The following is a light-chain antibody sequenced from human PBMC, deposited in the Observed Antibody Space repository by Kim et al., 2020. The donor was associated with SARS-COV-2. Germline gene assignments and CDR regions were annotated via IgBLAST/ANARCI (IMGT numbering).Light chain of an antibody. CDR1: SNNIGNQG. CDR3: SAWDSSLGAWV. V-gene: IGLV10-54*01. J-gene: IGLJ3*02. Sequence: QAGLTQPPSVSKGLRQTATLTCTGNSNNIGNQGAVWLQHHQGHRPKLLSYRNNNRPSGISERLSASRSGNTASLTITGLQPEDEADYYCSAWDSSLGAWVFGGGTQLTVL. CDR2: RNN.